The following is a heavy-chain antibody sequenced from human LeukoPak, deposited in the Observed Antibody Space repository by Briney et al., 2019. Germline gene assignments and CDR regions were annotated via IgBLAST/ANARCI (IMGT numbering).Heavy chain of an antibody. CDR2: ISWDGGST. V-gene: IGHV3-43D*03. D-gene: IGHD3-16*02. CDR3: AKVGHTFGGVIGEVYFDY. J-gene: IGHJ4*02. CDR1: GFTFDGYA. Sequence: GGSLRLSCAASGFTFDGYAMHWVRQAPGKGLEWVSLISWDGGSTYYADSVEGRFTISRDNSKNSLYLQMNSLRAEDTALYYCAKVGHTFGGVIGEVYFDYWGQGTLVTVSS.